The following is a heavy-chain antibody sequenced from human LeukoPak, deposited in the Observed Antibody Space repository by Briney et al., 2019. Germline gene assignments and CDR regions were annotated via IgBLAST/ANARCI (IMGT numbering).Heavy chain of an antibody. CDR3: ARTDYDILTGARMDV. D-gene: IGHD3-9*01. V-gene: IGHV1-18*04. J-gene: IGHJ6*04. CDR1: GYTFTNYG. Sequence: ASVKVSCKASGYTFTNYGITWVRQAPGQGLEWMGWISAYNANTNYAQKFQGRVTMSTDTSTSTVYMELRSLRSDDTAIYYCARTDYDILTGARMDVWGKGTTVTVSS. CDR2: ISAYNANT.